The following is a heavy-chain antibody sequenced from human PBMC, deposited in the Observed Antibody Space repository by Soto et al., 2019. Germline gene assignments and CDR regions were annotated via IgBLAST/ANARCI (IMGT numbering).Heavy chain of an antibody. V-gene: IGHV1-69*13. Sequence: GASVKVSCKASGGTFSSYAISWVRQAPGQGLEWMGGIIPIFGTANYAQKFQGRVTITADESTSTAYMELSSLRSEDTAVYYCARDEYCSSTSCYTRHFDPWGQGTLVTVSS. CDR1: GGTFSSYA. CDR3: ARDEYCSSTSCYTRHFDP. J-gene: IGHJ5*02. D-gene: IGHD2-2*02. CDR2: IIPIFGTA.